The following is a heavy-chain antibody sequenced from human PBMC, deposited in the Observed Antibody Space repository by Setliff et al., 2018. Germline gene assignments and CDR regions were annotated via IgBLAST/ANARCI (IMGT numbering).Heavy chain of an antibody. CDR2: IYTSGST. CDR1: GGSISSGDYY. V-gene: IGHV4-61*09. J-gene: IGHJ4*02. Sequence: SETLSLTCTVSGGSISSGDYYWSWIRQPAGKGLEWIGHIYTSGSTNYNPSLKSRVTISVDTSKNQFSLKLSSVTAADTAVYYCAREYSGYEGGDYYFDYWGQGTLVTVSS. D-gene: IGHD5-12*01. CDR3: AREYSGYEGGDYYFDY.